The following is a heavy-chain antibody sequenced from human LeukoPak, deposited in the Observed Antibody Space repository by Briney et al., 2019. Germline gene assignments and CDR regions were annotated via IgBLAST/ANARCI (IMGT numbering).Heavy chain of an antibody. CDR3: ARVDYDFWSGDYTGGFDY. V-gene: IGHV3-7*01. Sequence: GGSLRLSCAASGFTFSSYWMSWVRQAPGKGLEWVANIKQDGSEKYYVDSVKGRFTISRDNAKNSLYLQMNSLRAEDTAVYYCARVDYDFWSGDYTGGFDYWGQGTLVTVSS. J-gene: IGHJ4*02. D-gene: IGHD3-3*01. CDR1: GFTFSSYW. CDR2: IKQDGSEK.